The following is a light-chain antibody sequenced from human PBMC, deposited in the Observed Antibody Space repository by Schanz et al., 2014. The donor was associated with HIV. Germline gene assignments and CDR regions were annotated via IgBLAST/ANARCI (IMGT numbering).Light chain of an antibody. CDR3: RHYGGS. CDR2: AAS. J-gene: IGKJ3*01. CDR1: QSISSSL. V-gene: IGKV3-20*01. Sequence: IVLTQSPGTLSLSPGERGTLSCRASQSISSSLLAWYQKKPGQAPTLLIYAASSRASGIPDRFSGSGSGADSTLKITGMEPEDFAVHYCRHYGGSFGPGPTV.